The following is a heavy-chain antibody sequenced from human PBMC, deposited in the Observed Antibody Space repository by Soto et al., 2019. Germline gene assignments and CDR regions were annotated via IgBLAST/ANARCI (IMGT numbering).Heavy chain of an antibody. CDR3: ARSTGRRLALRYDFGLDV. J-gene: IGHJ6*02. CDR1: GFRVSDNY. D-gene: IGHD6-19*01. CDR2: ISSSGGYT. V-gene: IGHV3-11*06. Sequence: QVQLEESGGGLVEPGGSLRLSCAASGFRVSDNYMTWIRQAPGKGLEWVSYISSSGGYTNYADSVKGRFTISKDNAKNSLSLQMDSLRGEDTAVYFCARSTGRRLALRYDFGLDVWGQGTTVTVSS.